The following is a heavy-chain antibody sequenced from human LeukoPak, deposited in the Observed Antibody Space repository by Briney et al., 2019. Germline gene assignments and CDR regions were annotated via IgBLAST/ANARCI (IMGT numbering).Heavy chain of an antibody. D-gene: IGHD1-26*01. Sequence: GGSLRLSCAASGFTFSSYAMSWVRQARGKGLEWVSAISGSGGSTYYTDSVKGRFTISRDNSKNTLYLQMNSLRAEDTAVYYCAKPPVGSHDYWGQGTLVTVSS. J-gene: IGHJ4*02. CDR3: AKPPVGSHDY. CDR2: ISGSGGST. CDR1: GFTFSSYA. V-gene: IGHV3-23*01.